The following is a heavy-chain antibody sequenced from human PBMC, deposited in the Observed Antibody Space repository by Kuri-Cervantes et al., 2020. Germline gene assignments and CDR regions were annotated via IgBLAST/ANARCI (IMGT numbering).Heavy chain of an antibody. J-gene: IGHJ4*02. V-gene: IGHV3-30*03. CDR2: ISYDGSSK. CDR1: GFIFSNYG. Sequence: GESLKISCGGSGFIFSNYGIHWVRQAPGKGLEWVAVISYDGSSKFYSDSVKGRFTISRDNSKNTLYLQMNSLRAEDTAVYYCARGYCSGGSCSTFDYWGQGTLVTVSS. D-gene: IGHD2-15*01. CDR3: ARGYCSGGSCSTFDY.